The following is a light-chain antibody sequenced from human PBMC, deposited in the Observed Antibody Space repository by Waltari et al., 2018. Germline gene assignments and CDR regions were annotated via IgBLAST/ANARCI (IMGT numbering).Light chain of an antibody. J-gene: IGKJ3*01. CDR3: QQRDHWPPGAT. Sequence: EIVLTQSPGTLSLSPGERATLSCRASQNINSHLAWYQQRLGQAPRPLIYDASKRATGIPARFGGSGSGTDFTLTITSLEPEDFAVYYCQQRDHWPPGATFGPGTKVDIK. CDR1: QNINSH. V-gene: IGKV3-11*01. CDR2: DAS.